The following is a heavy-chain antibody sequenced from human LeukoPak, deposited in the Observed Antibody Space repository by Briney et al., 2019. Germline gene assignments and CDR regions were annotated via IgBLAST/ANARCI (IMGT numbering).Heavy chain of an antibody. CDR3: ARGRGSSWYWDYYYYMDV. CDR2: IKQDGSEK. V-gene: IGHV3-7*01. J-gene: IGHJ6*03. D-gene: IGHD6-13*01. CDR1: GFTFSSYW. Sequence: GGSLRLSCAASGFTFSSYWMSWVRQAPGKGLEWVANIKQDGSEKYYVDSVKGRFTISRDNAKNSLYLQMNSLRAEDTAVYYCARGRGSSWYWDYYYYMDVWGKGTTVTVSS.